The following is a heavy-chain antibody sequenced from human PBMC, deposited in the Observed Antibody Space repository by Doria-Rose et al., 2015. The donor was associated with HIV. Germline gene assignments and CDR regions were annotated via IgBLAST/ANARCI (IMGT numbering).Heavy chain of an antibody. CDR1: GVSLSSPGMG. V-gene: IGHV2-26*01. J-gene: IGHJ4*02. CDR3: ARIKGSRWYDKYYFDF. Sequence: SGPVLVKPTETLTLTCTVSGVSLSSPGMGVSWIRQTPGKALEWLANILSDDARSYQSSLKSRLVISSGPSKSQLVLIMTDMDHVNPATYYCARIKGSRWYDKYYFDFWGRGGLVIV. CDR2: ILSDDAR. D-gene: IGHD6-13*01.